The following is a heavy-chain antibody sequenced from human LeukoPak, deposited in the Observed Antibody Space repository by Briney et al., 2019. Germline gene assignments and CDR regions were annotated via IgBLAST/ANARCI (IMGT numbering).Heavy chain of an antibody. CDR2: IYYSGST. CDR1: GGSISSSSYY. V-gene: IGHV4-39*01. Sequence: SETLSLTCTVSGGSISSSSYYWGWIRQPPGKGLEWIGSIYYSGSTYYNPSLKSRVTISVDTSKNQFSLKLSSVTAADTAVYYCARGGGLRLGKYFQHWGQGTLVTVSS. J-gene: IGHJ1*01. D-gene: IGHD3-16*01. CDR3: ARGGGLRLGKYFQH.